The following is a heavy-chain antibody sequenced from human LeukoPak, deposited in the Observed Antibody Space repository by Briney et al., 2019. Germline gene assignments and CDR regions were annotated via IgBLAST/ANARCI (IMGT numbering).Heavy chain of an antibody. D-gene: IGHD3-22*01. CDR1: GLTFSSYA. CDR3: AKHRLYYYDSSDYPPQPNDY. J-gene: IGHJ4*02. Sequence: GGSLRLSCAASGLTFSSYAMTWVRQAPGKGLEGVSSISDSGYYTYYADSVKGRFTISRDNSKNTLYLQMTSLRAENTAVYYCAKHRLYYYDSSDYPPQPNDYWGQGTLVTVSS. V-gene: IGHV3-23*01. CDR2: ISDSGYYT.